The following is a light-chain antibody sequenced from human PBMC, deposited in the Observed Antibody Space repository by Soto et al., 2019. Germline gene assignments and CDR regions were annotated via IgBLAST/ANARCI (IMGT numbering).Light chain of an antibody. V-gene: IGKV3-15*01. CDR1: QSVDSN. Sequence: EIVMTQSPATLSVSPGEGATLSCRASQSVDSNLVWYQQKPGQSPRLLIFRASTRATGIPARFSGSGSGTDFTLTISRLEPEDFAVYYCQQRSSWPITFGQGTRLVI. CDR3: QQRSSWPIT. J-gene: IGKJ5*01. CDR2: RAS.